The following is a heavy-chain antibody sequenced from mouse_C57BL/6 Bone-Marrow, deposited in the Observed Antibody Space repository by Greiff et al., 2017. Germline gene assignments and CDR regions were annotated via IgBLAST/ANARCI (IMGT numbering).Heavy chain of an antibody. CDR1: GYTFTGYW. D-gene: IGHD2-1*01. CDR3: ARDGNFWFAY. Sequence: QVTLQQSGAELMKPGASVKLSCKATGYTFTGYWIEWVKQRPGHGLEWIGEILPGSGSTNYNAKFKGKATLTADTSSNTAYMQLSSLTTEDSAIYYCARDGNFWFAYWGQGTLVTVSA. V-gene: IGHV1-9*01. J-gene: IGHJ3*01. CDR2: ILPGSGST.